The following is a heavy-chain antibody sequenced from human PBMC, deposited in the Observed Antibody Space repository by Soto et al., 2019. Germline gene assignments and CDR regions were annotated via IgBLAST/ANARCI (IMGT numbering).Heavy chain of an antibody. V-gene: IGHV3-30*18. Sequence: QVQLVESGGGVVQPGRSLRLSCAASGFTFSSYGMHWVRQAPGKGLEWVAVISYDGSNKYYADSVKGRFTTSRDNSKNTLYLHMNSLRAEDTAVYYCAKGGTVTTPYYYYGMDVWGQGTTVTVSS. J-gene: IGHJ6*02. CDR3: AKGGTVTTPYYYYGMDV. CDR2: ISYDGSNK. CDR1: GFTFSSYG. D-gene: IGHD4-17*01.